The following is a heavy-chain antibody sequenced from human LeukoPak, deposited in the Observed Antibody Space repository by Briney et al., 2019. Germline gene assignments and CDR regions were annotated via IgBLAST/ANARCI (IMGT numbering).Heavy chain of an antibody. CDR1: GGSISSSSYY. J-gene: IGHJ4*02. V-gene: IGHV4-39*01. Sequence: SETLSLTCTVSGGSISSSSYYWGWIRQPPGKGLEWIGCIYYSGSTYYNPSLKSRVTISVDTSKNQFSLKLSSVTAADTAVYYCARHGDYYGSGSRYWGQGTLVTVSS. CDR3: ARHGDYYGSGSRY. CDR2: IYYSGST. D-gene: IGHD3-10*01.